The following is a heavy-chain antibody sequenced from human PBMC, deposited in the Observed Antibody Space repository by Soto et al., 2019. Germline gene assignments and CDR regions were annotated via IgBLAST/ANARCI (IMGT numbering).Heavy chain of an antibody. CDR3: AAPYSTGHRLLGY. CDR2: ISSSSTFT. V-gene: IGHV3-21*01. CDR1: GFTFSDYS. J-gene: IGHJ4*02. Sequence: PGGSLRLSCVASGFTFSDYSVSWVRQAPGKGLEWLSSISSSSTFTHYAGSVKGRFTISRDNAKNSLYLQMNSLRAEDTAVYYCAAPYSTGHRLLGYWGQGTLVTVSS. D-gene: IGHD6-19*01.